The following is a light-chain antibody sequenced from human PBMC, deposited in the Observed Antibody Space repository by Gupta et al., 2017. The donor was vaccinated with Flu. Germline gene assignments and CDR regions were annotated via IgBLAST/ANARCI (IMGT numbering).Light chain of an antibody. CDR2: AAS. V-gene: IGKV1-39*01. Sequence: DIQRTQSPSSLSASVGDRVTITCRASQSISSYLNWYQQKPGKAPKLLIYAASSLQSGIPSRFSGSGSGTDFTLTISSLQPEDFATYYCQQCYSTLITFGQGTRLEIK. CDR1: QSISSY. CDR3: QQCYSTLIT. J-gene: IGKJ5*01.